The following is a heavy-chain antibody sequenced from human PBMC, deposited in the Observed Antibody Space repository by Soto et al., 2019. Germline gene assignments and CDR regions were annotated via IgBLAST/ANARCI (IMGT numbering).Heavy chain of an antibody. CDR3: AKEGEYCSSTSCYIEFQH. Sequence: QVQLVESGGGVVQPGRSLRLSCAASGFTFSSYGMHWVRQAPGKGLEWVAVISYDGSNKYYADSVKGRFTISRDNSKNTLYLQMNSLRAEDTAVYYCAKEGEYCSSTSCYIEFQHWGQGTLVTVSS. V-gene: IGHV3-30*18. D-gene: IGHD2-2*02. J-gene: IGHJ1*01. CDR1: GFTFSSYG. CDR2: ISYDGSNK.